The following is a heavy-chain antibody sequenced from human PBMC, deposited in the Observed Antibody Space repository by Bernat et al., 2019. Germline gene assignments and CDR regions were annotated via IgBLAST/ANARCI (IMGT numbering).Heavy chain of an antibody. D-gene: IGHD6-6*01. J-gene: IGHJ4*02. CDR3: AKAEYSSSSRHFDY. Sequence: EVQLVESGGGLVQPGGSLRLSCAASGLTFSSYWMHWVRQAPGKGLVWVSRVNSDGSSTSYADSVKGRFTSSRDNAKNTLYLQMNSLRAEDTAVYYCAKAEYSSSSRHFDYWGQGTLVTVSS. CDR1: GLTFSSYW. CDR2: VNSDGSST. V-gene: IGHV3-74*01.